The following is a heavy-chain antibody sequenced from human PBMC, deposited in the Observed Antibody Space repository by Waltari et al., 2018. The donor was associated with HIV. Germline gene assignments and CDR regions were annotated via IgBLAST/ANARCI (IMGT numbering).Heavy chain of an antibody. J-gene: IGHJ6*02. CDR1: GFTFRNYC. V-gene: IGHV3-23*01. Sequence: EVQLLESGGGLVQPGGSLRLPCVGSGFTFRNYCFTRGRQAPGKGLEWVSGLSGSGGSTHYADSVKGRFTISRDNSNNTSYLQMNSLRAEDTAVYYCAIQYNPLNNYYYGMDVWGQGTTVTVSS. D-gene: IGHD1-1*01. CDR2: LSGSGGST. CDR3: AIQYNPLNNYYYGMDV.